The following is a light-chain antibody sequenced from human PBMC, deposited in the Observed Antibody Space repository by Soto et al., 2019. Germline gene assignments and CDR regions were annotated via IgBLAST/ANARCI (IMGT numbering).Light chain of an antibody. J-gene: IGKJ1*01. CDR2: KAS. CDR1: QSISSW. Sequence: DIQLTQSPYFLCASVGERVTLTCRASQSISSWLAWYQQKPGKAPNLLIHKASHLESGVPSRFSGSGSGTDFTLTISSLQPEDFATYYCLQDYNYPWTFGQGTKVDIK. CDR3: LQDYNYPWT. V-gene: IGKV1-5*03.